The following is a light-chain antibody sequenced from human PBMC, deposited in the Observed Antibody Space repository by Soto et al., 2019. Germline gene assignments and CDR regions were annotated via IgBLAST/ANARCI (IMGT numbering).Light chain of an antibody. Sequence: EIVMTQSPATLSVSPGERATLSCRASQSVSSNLAWYQQKPGQAPRLLIYGESTRDTGIPARFSGSGSGTEFTLTISSLQSEDFAVYYCQQYNNWPPLTFGGGTKVEIK. CDR3: QQYNNWPPLT. CDR1: QSVSSN. CDR2: GES. J-gene: IGKJ4*01. V-gene: IGKV3-15*01.